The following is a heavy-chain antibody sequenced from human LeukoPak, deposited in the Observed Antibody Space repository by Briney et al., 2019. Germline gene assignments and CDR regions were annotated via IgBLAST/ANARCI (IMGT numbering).Heavy chain of an antibody. CDR3: ARATVTAWYFDL. Sequence: SETLSLTCTVSGASISSSYWSWIRQPPGKGLEWIGYIYYTGSTNYNPSLKSRVTISVGTSKNQFSLKLSSVTAADTAVYYCARATVTAWYFDLWGRGTLVTVSS. CDR1: GASISSSY. D-gene: IGHD4-17*01. CDR2: IYYTGST. V-gene: IGHV4-59*01. J-gene: IGHJ2*01.